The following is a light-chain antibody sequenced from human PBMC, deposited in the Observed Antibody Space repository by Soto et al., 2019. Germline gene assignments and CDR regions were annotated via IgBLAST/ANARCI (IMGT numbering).Light chain of an antibody. CDR2: DTP. Sequence: EIVLTQSPATLSLSPGERATLSCRASQSVSSYLAWYQQKPGQAPRLLLYDTPKRATGIPARFSGSGSGTDFAPTISSLEPEDFAVYYCQQRTNWPRSFTFGPGTKVDIK. V-gene: IGKV3-11*01. J-gene: IGKJ3*01. CDR1: QSVSSY. CDR3: QQRTNWPRSFT.